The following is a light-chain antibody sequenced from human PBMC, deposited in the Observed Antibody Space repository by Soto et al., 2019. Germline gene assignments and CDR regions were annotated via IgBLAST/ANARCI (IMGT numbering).Light chain of an antibody. V-gene: IGLV2-8*01. CDR3: SSYSGNTKGV. CDR2: EVS. CDR1: SSDVGGYDY. Sequence: QSALTQPPSASGSPGQSVTISCTGTSSDVGGYDYVSWYQQHPGKAPKLMIFEVSKRPSGVPDRFSGSKSGNTASLTVSGLQAEDEADYYCSSYSGNTKGVFGTVTNLTVL. J-gene: IGLJ1*01.